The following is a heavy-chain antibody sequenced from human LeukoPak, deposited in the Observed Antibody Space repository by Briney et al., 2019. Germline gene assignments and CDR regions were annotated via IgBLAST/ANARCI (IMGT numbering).Heavy chain of an antibody. D-gene: IGHD6-13*01. J-gene: IGHJ6*03. Sequence: GXSLKISCEGSGSIFTSYWIGWVRQLPGKGLEWMGIIYPGDCDTRDSPSLQGQVTISDDKSISTAYLQWSSLKASDTAMYYCARHHSSSWYEHYYYYMDVWGKGTTVTVSS. V-gene: IGHV5-51*01. CDR3: ARHHSSSWYEHYYYYMDV. CDR2: IYPGDCDT. CDR1: GSIFTSYW.